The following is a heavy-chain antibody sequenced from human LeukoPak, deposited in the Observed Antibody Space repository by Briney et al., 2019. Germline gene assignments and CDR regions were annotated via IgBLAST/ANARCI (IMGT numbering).Heavy chain of an antibody. V-gene: IGHV5-51*01. Sequence: GESLKISCKGSGYSFTSYWIGRVRQMPGKGLEWMGIIYPGDSDTRYSPSFQGQVTTSADKSISTAYLQWSSLKASDTAMYYCATERDKRAFDYWGQGTLVTASS. CDR2: IYPGDSDT. CDR3: ATERDKRAFDY. D-gene: IGHD5-24*01. J-gene: IGHJ4*02. CDR1: GYSFTSYW.